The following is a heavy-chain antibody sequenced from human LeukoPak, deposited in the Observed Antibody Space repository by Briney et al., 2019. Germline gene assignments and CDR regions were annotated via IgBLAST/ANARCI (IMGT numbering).Heavy chain of an antibody. Sequence: GGSLRLSCAASGFTFSTYEMNWVRQAPGKGLEWVAYISSSGRTINYADSVKGRFTISRDNAKNSLYLQMNSLRAEDTAAYYCARFSDILTGFDYWGQGALVTVSS. CDR3: ARFSDILTGFDY. D-gene: IGHD3-9*01. V-gene: IGHV3-48*03. CDR1: GFTFSTYE. CDR2: ISSSGRTI. J-gene: IGHJ4*02.